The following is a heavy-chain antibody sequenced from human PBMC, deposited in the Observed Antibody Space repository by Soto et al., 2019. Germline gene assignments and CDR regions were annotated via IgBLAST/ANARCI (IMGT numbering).Heavy chain of an antibody. CDR2: IRAYNGNT. Sequence: QVQLVQSGAEVKKPGASVKVSCKASGYTFTSYGISWVRQAPGQGLEWMGWIRAYNGNTNYAQKLQGRVTMTTDTTTSTAYMELRSLRSDDTAVYYCARGGGYCSSTSCYRRYYCDYWGQGTLVTVSS. J-gene: IGHJ4*02. V-gene: IGHV1-18*01. CDR1: GYTFTSYG. CDR3: ARGGGYCSSTSCYRRYYCDY. D-gene: IGHD2-2*01.